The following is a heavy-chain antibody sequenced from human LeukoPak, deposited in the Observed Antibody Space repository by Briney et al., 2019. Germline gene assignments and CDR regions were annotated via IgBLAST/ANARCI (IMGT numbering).Heavy chain of an antibody. V-gene: IGHV3-7*01. D-gene: IGHD2-8*02. CDR2: IKQDASEK. Sequence: PGGSLRLSCAASGFTFSAHWMSWVRQPPGKGLEWVANIKQDASEKYYVDSVKGRFTISRDNAKSSLFLQMNSLRAEDTGVYYCARALGSGTGDFWGQGTLVTVSS. CDR3: ARALGSGTGDF. J-gene: IGHJ4*02. CDR1: GFTFSAHW.